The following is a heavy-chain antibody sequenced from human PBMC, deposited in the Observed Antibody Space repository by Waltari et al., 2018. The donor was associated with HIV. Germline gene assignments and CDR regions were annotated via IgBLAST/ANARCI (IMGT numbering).Heavy chain of an antibody. CDR2: GDPEDGET. CDR1: GYTFTDYY. Sequence: EVQLVQSGAEVKKPGATVKISCKVSGYTFTDYYMHWVQPAPGKGLEWMGLGDPEDGETIYAEKFQGRVTITADTSTDTAYMELSSLRSEDTAVYYCATAGKVDYIWGSYRGRGPFDYWGQGTLVTVSS. V-gene: IGHV1-69-2*01. CDR3: ATAGKVDYIWGSYRGRGPFDY. J-gene: IGHJ4*02. D-gene: IGHD3-16*02.